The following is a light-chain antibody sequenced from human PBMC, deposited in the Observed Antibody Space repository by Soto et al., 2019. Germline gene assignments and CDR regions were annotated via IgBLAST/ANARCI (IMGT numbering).Light chain of an antibody. CDR3: QQRGNWPPKYT. CDR1: QSVSSY. Sequence: EIVLTQSPATLPLSPGERATLSCRASQSVSSYLAWYQQKPGQAPSLLIYDASNRATGIPARFSGSGSGTDFTLTISSLEPEDFAVYYCQQRGNWPPKYTFGQGTKLEIK. V-gene: IGKV3-11*01. CDR2: DAS. J-gene: IGKJ2*01.